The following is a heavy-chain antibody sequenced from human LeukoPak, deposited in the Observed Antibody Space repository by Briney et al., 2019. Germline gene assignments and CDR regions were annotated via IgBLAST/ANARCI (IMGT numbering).Heavy chain of an antibody. V-gene: IGHV3-15*01. D-gene: IGHD1-7*01. Sequence: GGSLRLSCATSGFTFTYAWMIWVRQAPGKGLEWVGRVKSKRDGGTTDYAAPVQGRFTISRDDSKNTLYLQMDSLKTEDTAVYYCITHFWYNWNYGWGQGTLVTVSS. CDR2: VKSKRDGGTT. J-gene: IGHJ4*02. CDR1: GFTFTYAW. CDR3: ITHFWYNWNYG.